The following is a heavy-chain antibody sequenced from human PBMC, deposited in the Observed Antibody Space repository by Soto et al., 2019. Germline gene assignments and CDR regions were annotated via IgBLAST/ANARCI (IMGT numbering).Heavy chain of an antibody. D-gene: IGHD4-17*01. CDR2: IWYDGSNK. J-gene: IGHJ3*02. CDR1: GFTFSSYG. V-gene: IGHV3-33*01. CDR3: ARETSYPYGDYVAGAFDI. Sequence: QVQLVESGGGVVQPGRSLRLSCAASGFTFSSYGMHWVRQAPGKGLEWVAVIWYDGSNKYYADSVKGRFTISRDNSKNTLYLQMNSLRAEDTAVYYCARETSYPYGDYVAGAFDIWGQGTMVTVSS.